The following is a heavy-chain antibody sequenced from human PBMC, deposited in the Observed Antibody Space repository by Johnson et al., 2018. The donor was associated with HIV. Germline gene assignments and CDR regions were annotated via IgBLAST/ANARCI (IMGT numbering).Heavy chain of an antibody. V-gene: IGHV3-20*04. Sequence: MLLVESGGGLVKPGGSLRLSCAASGFTFSNAWMSWVRQAPGKGLEWVSGINWNSGSIGYADSVKGRFTISRDNAKNSLYLQMSSLRAEDTALYYCASGGSRYSGSYLSDAFDIWGQGTMVTVSS. J-gene: IGHJ3*02. CDR3: ASGGSRYSGSYLSDAFDI. CDR2: INWNSGSI. CDR1: GFTFSNAW. D-gene: IGHD1-26*01.